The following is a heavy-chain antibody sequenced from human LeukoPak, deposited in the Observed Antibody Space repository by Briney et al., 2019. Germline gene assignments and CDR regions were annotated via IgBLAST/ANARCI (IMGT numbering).Heavy chain of an antibody. D-gene: IGHD3-10*01. Sequence: SETLSLTCAVYGGSFSGYYWSWIRQPPGKGLERIGEINHSGSTNYNPSLKSRVTISVDTSKNQFSLKLSSVTAADTAVYYCARGAYYYGSGSRRLDYWGQGTLVTVSS. CDR2: INHSGST. CDR3: ARGAYYYGSGSRRLDY. CDR1: GGSFSGYY. J-gene: IGHJ4*02. V-gene: IGHV4-34*01.